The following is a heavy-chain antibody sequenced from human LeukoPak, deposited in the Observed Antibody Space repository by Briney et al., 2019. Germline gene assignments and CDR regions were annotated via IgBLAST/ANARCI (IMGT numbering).Heavy chain of an antibody. J-gene: IGHJ6*02. CDR2: IYYSGST. Sequence: SETLSLTCTVSGGSISNSNYYWAWIRQPPGKGLEWIGSIYYSGSTYYNPSLKSRVTISVDTSKNQFSLKLSSVTAADTAVYYCARRSSGQQLATYYYYGMDVWGQGTTVTVSS. D-gene: IGHD6-13*01. CDR1: GGSISNSNYY. CDR3: ARRSSGQQLATYYYYGMDV. V-gene: IGHV4-39*07.